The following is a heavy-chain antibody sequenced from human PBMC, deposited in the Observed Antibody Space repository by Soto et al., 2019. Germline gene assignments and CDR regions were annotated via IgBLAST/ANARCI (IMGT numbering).Heavy chain of an antibody. Sequence: QITLNESGPTQVKPRQTLTLTCTFSGFSLTTSGVGVGWFRQSPGKAPEWLALIYWDDDKRYSPSLKSRITNTKDTSKNQVVLTIADLDPADTATYYCAHKVLRTVFGLVTTTAIYFDFWGQGTPVAVSS. V-gene: IGHV2-5*02. CDR3: AHKVLRTVFGLVTTTAIYFDF. D-gene: IGHD3-3*01. J-gene: IGHJ4*02. CDR1: GFSLTTSGVG. CDR2: IYWDDDK.